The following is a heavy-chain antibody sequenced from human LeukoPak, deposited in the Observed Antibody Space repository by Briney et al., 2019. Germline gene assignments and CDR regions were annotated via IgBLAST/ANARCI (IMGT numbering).Heavy chain of an antibody. CDR1: EFTFSSYT. V-gene: IGHV3-21*01. CDR2: ISSSSSSSI. D-gene: IGHD1-7*01. Sequence: GGSLRLSCAASEFTFSSYTLNWVRQAPGRGLQWVSSISSSSSSSIYYADSVKGRFTISRDNAKNSLYLQMNSLGAGDTAVYYCAGGSWNYAFDIWGQGTMVTVSS. J-gene: IGHJ3*02. CDR3: AGGSWNYAFDI.